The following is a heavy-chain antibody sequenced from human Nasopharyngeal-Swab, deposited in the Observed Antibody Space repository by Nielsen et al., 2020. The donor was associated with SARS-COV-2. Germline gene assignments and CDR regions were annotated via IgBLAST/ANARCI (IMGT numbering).Heavy chain of an antibody. CDR2: ISSSGSTI. CDR3: ARVYSVAGGDDY. D-gene: IGHD6-19*01. CDR1: GFTFSDYY. V-gene: IGHV3-11*04. J-gene: IGHJ4*02. Sequence: GGSLRLSCAASGFTFSDYYMSRIRQAPGKGLEWVSYISSSGSTIYYADSVKGRFTISRDNSKNTLYLQMNSLRAEDTAVYYCARVYSVAGGDDYWGQGTLVTVSS.